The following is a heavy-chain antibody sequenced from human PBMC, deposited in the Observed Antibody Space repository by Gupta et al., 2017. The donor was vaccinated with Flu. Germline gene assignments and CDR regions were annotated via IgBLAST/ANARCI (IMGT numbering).Heavy chain of an antibody. CDR3: ARGSIAVAGTDRGVLDY. Sequence: QVQLQQWGAGLLKPSETLSLTCAVYGGSFSGYYWSWIRQPPGKGLEWIGEINHSGSTNYNPSLKSRVTISVDTSKNQFSLKLSSVTAADTAVYYCARGSIAVAGTDRGVLDYWGQGTLVTVSS. CDR1: GGSFSGYY. V-gene: IGHV4-34*01. J-gene: IGHJ4*02. D-gene: IGHD6-19*01. CDR2: INHSGST.